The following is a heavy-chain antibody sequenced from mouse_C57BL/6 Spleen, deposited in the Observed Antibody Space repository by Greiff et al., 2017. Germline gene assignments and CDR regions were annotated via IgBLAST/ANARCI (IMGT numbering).Heavy chain of an antibody. CDR3: ARSELGRRYCDY. CDR1: GYAFTNYL. V-gene: IGHV1-54*01. Sequence: VQLQQSGAELVRPGTSVKVSCKASGYAFTNYLIEWVKQRPGQGLEWIGVINPGSGGTNYNEKFKGKATLTADKSSSTAYMQLSSLTSEDSAVYFCARSELGRRYCDYWGQGTTLTVSS. D-gene: IGHD4-1*01. J-gene: IGHJ2*01. CDR2: INPGSGGT.